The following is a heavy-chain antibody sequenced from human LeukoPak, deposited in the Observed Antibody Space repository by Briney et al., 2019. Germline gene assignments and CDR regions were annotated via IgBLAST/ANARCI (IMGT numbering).Heavy chain of an antibody. CDR1: GGSFSGYY. D-gene: IGHD3-22*01. CDR3: ARGQRPDYYDSSGYYKR. Sequence: SETLSLTCAVYGGSFSGYYWSWIRQPPGKGLGWIGEINQSGSTNYNPSLNSRVTISVDTSKNQFSLKLSSVTAADTAVYYCARGQRPDYYDSSGYYKRWGQGTLVTVSS. V-gene: IGHV4-34*01. J-gene: IGHJ4*02. CDR2: INQSGST.